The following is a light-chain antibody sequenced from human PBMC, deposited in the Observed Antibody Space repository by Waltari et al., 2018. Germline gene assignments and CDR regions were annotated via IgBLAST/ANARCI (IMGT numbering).Light chain of an antibody. V-gene: IGLV2-14*01. J-gene: IGLJ3*02. CDR3: SSFTSSSTLRV. CDR1: SSDVGGYNY. Sequence: QSARTQPASVSGAPGKSITIACTGTSSDVGGYNYVSWYQQHPGKAPKLMIYDVTKRPSGVSPRFSGSKSGNTASLTISGLQAEDEADYYCSSFTSSSTLRVFGGGTKLTVL. CDR2: DVT.